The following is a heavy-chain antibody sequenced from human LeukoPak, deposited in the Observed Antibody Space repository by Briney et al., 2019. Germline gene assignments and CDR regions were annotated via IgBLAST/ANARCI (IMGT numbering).Heavy chain of an antibody. CDR3: ARARGYSYGRSKYYFDY. D-gene: IGHD5-18*01. J-gene: IGHJ4*02. CDR1: GGTLSSYA. Sequence: SVKVSCKASGGTLSSYAIGWVRQAPGQGLEWMGGIIPIFGTANYAQKFQGRVTITADESTSTAYMELSSLRSEDTAVYYCARARGYSYGRSKYYFDYWGQGTLVTVSS. V-gene: IGHV1-69*13. CDR2: IIPIFGTA.